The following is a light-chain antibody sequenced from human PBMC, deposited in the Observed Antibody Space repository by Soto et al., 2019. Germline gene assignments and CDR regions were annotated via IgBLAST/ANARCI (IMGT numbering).Light chain of an antibody. CDR3: SSYTSSNTWV. J-gene: IGLJ3*02. CDR2: GVS. V-gene: IGLV2-14*01. Sequence: QSALTQPASVSGSPGQSITISCTGTSSDVGGYNYVSWYQQHPGKAPKLMIYGVSNPPSGISYRFSGSKSGNTASLTISGLQAEDEADYYCSSYTSSNTWVFGGGTKVTVL. CDR1: SSDVGGYNY.